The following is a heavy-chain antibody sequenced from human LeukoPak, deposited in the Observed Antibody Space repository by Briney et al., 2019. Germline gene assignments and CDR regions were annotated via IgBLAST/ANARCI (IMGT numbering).Heavy chain of an antibody. CDR2: INWNGGST. CDR3: ARDQLYYYGSGSYHPKNYGMDV. CDR1: GFTFDDYG. J-gene: IGHJ6*02. Sequence: GGSLRLSCAASGFTFDDYGMSWVRQAPGKGLEWVSGINWNGGSTGYADSVKGRFTIFRDNAKNSLYLQMSSLRAEDTALYYCARDQLYYYGSGSYHPKNYGMDVWGQGTTVTVSS. D-gene: IGHD3-10*01. V-gene: IGHV3-20*04.